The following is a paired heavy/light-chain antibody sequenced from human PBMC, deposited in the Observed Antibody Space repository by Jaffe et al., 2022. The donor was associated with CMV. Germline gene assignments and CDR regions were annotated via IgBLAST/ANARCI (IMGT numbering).Light chain of an antibody. J-gene: IGKJ1*01. Sequence: EIVMTQSPATLSVSPGERATLSCRAGQSVNSNLAWYQQRPGQAPRFLIYGASIRATDVPDRFSGSGSGTEFTLTISSLQSEDFAVYYCQQYNNWPRTFGQGTKVEIK. CDR1: QSVNSN. CDR3: QQYNNWPRT. V-gene: IGKV3-15*01. CDR2: GAS.
Heavy chain of an antibody. CDR3: ARDLFYFESSGYYGNDY. J-gene: IGHJ4*02. D-gene: IGHD3-22*01. V-gene: IGHV3-7*03. CDR2: IKQDGSEK. Sequence: EVQLVEAGGGLVQPGGSLRLSCAASGFTLSSYWMSWVRQAPGKGLEWVANIKQDGSEKHYVDAVRGRFTISRDNAKNSLYLQMNSLRVEDTAVYYCARDLFYFESSGYYGNDYWGQGTLVTVSS. CDR1: GFTLSSYW.